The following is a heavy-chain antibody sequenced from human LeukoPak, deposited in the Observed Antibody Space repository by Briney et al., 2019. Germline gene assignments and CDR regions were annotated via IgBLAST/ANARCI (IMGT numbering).Heavy chain of an antibody. J-gene: IGHJ6*02. CDR3: ARPLDYTSTLDV. V-gene: IGHV4-34*01. Sequence: SETLSLTCAVNGGSFSANYWSWIRQSPGKGLEWIGEINHSGSANYNPSLRSRVTISVDTSKNQFSLKVTSVTAADAAVYYCARPLDYTSTLDVWGQGTTVTISS. D-gene: IGHD6-13*01. CDR2: INHSGSA. CDR1: GGSFSANY.